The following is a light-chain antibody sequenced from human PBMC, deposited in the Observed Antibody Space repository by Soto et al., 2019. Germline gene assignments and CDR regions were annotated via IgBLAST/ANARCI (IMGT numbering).Light chain of an antibody. CDR1: QTINNN. V-gene: IGKV3-15*01. J-gene: IGKJ1*01. CDR2: GAS. CDR3: LHYNNGPR. Sequence: TVMTQSPVTLSVSPGEGATLSCRASQTINNNLAWYQQKPGQAPRLLIYGASRRATGVPARFSGSGSGTEFTLTISSLQSEDFAVYYCLHYNNGPRFGQGTKVDIK.